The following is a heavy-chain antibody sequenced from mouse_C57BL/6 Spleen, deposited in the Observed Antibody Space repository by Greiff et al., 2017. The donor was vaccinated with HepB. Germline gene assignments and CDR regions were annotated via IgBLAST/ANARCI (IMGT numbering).Heavy chain of an antibody. V-gene: IGHV1-80*01. CDR2: IYPGDGDT. J-gene: IGHJ2*01. CDR1: GYAFSSYW. D-gene: IGHD2-1*01. CDR3: ARGESYYGNFFDY. Sequence: VQLQQSGAELVKPGASVKISCKASGYAFSSYWMNWVKQRPGKGLEWIGQIYPGDGDTNYNGKFKGKATLTADKSSSTAYMQLSSLTSEDSAVYFCARGESYYGNFFDYWGQGTTLTVSS.